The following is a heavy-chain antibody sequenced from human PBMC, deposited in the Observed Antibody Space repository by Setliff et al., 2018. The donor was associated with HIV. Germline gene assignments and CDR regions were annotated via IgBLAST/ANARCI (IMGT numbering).Heavy chain of an antibody. J-gene: IGHJ5*02. CDR3: ARHITGGLAAPVWFDP. CDR2: MYTSGST. CDR1: GGSISSGTYH. Sequence: PSETLSLTCTVSGGSISSGTYHWSWIRQPAGKGLEWIGHMYTSGSTKYNPSLKSRVTISVDTSKNQVSLKLSSVTAADTAVYYCARHITGGLAAPVWFDPWGQGTLVTVSS. D-gene: IGHD6-13*01. V-gene: IGHV4-61*09.